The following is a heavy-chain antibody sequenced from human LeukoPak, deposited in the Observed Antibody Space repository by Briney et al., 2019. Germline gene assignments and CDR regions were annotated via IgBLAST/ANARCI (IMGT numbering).Heavy chain of an antibody. CDR1: GFTFSSYA. CDR3: ARGRRRYCSSTSCYVY. Sequence: GGSLRLSCAASGFTFSSYAMHWVRQAPGKGLEWVAVISNDGSNKYYADSVKGRFTISRDNFKNTLYLQMNSLRVEDTAVYYCARGRRRYCSSTSCYVYWGQGTLVTVSS. V-gene: IGHV3-30*04. D-gene: IGHD2-2*01. CDR2: ISNDGSNK. J-gene: IGHJ4*02.